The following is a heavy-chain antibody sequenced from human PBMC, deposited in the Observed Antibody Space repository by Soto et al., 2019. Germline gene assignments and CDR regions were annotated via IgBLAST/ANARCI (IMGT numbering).Heavy chain of an antibody. CDR2: IYPSGTT. J-gene: IGHJ6*02. Sequence: SETLSLTCTVSGGSISSAYWSWIRQPAGKGLEWIGRIYPSGTTNYKPSLRSRLTLSRDASKNQLSLSLRSATAADTAVYFCARDGYGSAGMDVWGQGTTVTVSS. CDR1: GGSISSAY. CDR3: ARDGYGSAGMDV. D-gene: IGHD3-10*01. V-gene: IGHV4-4*07.